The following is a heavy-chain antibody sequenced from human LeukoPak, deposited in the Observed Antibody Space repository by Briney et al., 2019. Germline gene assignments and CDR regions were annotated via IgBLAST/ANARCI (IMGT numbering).Heavy chain of an antibody. Sequence: SQTLSLTCTVSGGSISSGDYYWSWIRQPPGKVLEWIGYIYYSGSTYYNPSLKSRVAISVDTSKNQFSLKLSSVTAADTAVYYCARDSRSAYNWFDPWGQGTLVTVSS. J-gene: IGHJ5*02. CDR3: ARDSRSAYNWFDP. V-gene: IGHV4-30-4*01. CDR1: GGSISSGDYY. CDR2: IYYSGST.